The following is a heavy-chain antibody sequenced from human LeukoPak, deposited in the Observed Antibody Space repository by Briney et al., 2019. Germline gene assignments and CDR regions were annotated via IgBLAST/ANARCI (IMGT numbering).Heavy chain of an antibody. CDR1: GFTFSTYW. V-gene: IGHV3-7*03. J-gene: IGHJ4*02. Sequence: GVSPRLSSAASGFTFSTYWMSWVPPAPGKGLECVANIKRDGSEKYYVHSVKGRFTLFRDDAKSSLYLQMNSLRAEDTAVYFCARVYTGNRWHFDYWGQGTLVTVSS. CDR2: IKRDGSEK. D-gene: IGHD2-2*02. CDR3: ARVYTGNRWHFDY.